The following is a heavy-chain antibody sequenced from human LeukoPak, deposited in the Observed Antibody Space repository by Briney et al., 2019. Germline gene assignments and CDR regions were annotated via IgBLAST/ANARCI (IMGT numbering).Heavy chain of an antibody. CDR2: IVSRGGTT. V-gene: IGHV3-23*01. CDR1: GFTFSSYA. J-gene: IGHJ4*02. Sequence: PGGSLRLSCAASGFTFSSYAMGWVRQAPGKGLEWVSGIVSRGGTTYYADSVKGRFTISRDNSKNTLYLQMNSLRADDTAVYYCAKARGSSVYEQFDYWGQGTQVTVSP. CDR3: AKARGSSVYEQFDY. D-gene: IGHD5/OR15-5a*01.